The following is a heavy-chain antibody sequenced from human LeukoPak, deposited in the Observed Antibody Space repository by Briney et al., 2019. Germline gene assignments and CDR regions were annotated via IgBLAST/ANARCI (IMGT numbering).Heavy chain of an antibody. D-gene: IGHD6-19*01. CDR2: INPKSGDT. CDR3: AREGWDQRDTAAFDS. J-gene: IGHJ4*02. V-gene: IGHV1-2*02. CDR1: GYTFNGHY. Sequence: RASVKVSCKASGYTFNGHYMHWARQAPGQGLEWMGWINPKSGDTNSAQKFQGRVTMTRDTSINTLYMELSRLRPDDTAFYYCAREGWDQRDTAAFDSWGQGTLVTVSS.